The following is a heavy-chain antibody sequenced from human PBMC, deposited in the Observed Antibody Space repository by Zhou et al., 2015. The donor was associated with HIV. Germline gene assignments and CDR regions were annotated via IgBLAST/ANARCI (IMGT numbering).Heavy chain of an antibody. CDR3: ARSRGRFLEWLPPYYYGMDV. Sequence: QVQLVQSGAELRRPGSSVKVSCKTSGAPFNTFALNWVRQAPGQGPEWMGTITPMFGTADYARKFQGRVSITADTSTRTGYMELSSLRSEDTAVYYCARSRGRFLEWLPPYYYGMDVWGQGTTVIVSS. J-gene: IGHJ6*02. CDR1: GAPFNTFA. D-gene: IGHD3-3*01. CDR2: ITPMFGTA. V-gene: IGHV1-69*06.